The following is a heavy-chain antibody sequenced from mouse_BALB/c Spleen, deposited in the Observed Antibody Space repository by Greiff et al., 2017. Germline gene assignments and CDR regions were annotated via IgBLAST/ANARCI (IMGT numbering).Heavy chain of an antibody. J-gene: IGHJ4*01. Sequence: DVQLQESGPGLVKPSQSLSLTCTVTGYSITSYYAWNWIRQFPGNKLWWMGFISYSGSTSYNPSLKSRISITRDTSKNQFFLQLNSVTTEDTATYYCARRYYGSSYAMDYWGQGTSVTVSA. CDR3: ARRYYGSSYAMDY. V-gene: IGHV3-2*02. CDR1: GYSITSYYA. D-gene: IGHD1-1*01. CDR2: ISYSGST.